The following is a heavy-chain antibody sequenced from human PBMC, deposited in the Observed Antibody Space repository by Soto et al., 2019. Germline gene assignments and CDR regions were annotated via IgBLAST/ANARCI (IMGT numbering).Heavy chain of an antibody. D-gene: IGHD6-13*01. CDR3: ARDWPPLAAAGTNFDY. CDR1: GYTFTSYY. Sequence: ASVKVSCKASGYTFTSYYMHWVRQAPGQGLEWMGIINPSGGSTSYAQKFQGRVTMTRDTSTSTVYTELSSLRSEDTAVYYCARDWPPLAAAGTNFDYWGQGTLVTVSS. J-gene: IGHJ4*02. V-gene: IGHV1-46*03. CDR2: INPSGGST.